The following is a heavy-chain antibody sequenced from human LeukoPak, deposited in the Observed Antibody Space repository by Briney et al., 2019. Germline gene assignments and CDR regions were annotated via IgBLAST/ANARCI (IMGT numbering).Heavy chain of an antibody. CDR2: INHSGST. CDR1: GGSFSGYY. Sequence: SETLSLTCAVYGGSFSGYYWSWIRQPPGKGLEWIGEINHSGSTNYNPSLKSRVTISVDTSKNQFSLKLSSVTAADTAVYYCARGSIAVTEAFDIWGQGTMVTVSS. J-gene: IGHJ3*02. D-gene: IGHD6-19*01. CDR3: ARGSIAVTEAFDI. V-gene: IGHV4-34*01.